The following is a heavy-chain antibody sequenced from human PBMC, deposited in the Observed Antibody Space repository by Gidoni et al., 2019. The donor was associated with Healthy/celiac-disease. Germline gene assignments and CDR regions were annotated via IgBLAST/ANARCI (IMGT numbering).Heavy chain of an antibody. CDR2: ISYDGSNK. J-gene: IGHJ4*02. V-gene: IGHV3-30*03. CDR1: GFTFSSYG. Sequence: QVQLVEAGGGVVQPGRSLRLSCAASGFTFSSYGMHWVRQAPGKGLEWVAVISYDGSNKYYADSVKSRFTISRDNSKNTLYLQMNSLRAEDTAVYYCSSFDYWGQGTLVTVSS. CDR3: SSFDY. D-gene: IGHD6-13*01.